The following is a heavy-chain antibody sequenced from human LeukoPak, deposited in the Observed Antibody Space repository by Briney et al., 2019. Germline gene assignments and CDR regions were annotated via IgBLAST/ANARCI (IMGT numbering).Heavy chain of an antibody. J-gene: IGHJ1*01. V-gene: IGHV3-7*05. D-gene: IGHD3-3*01. Sequence: GGSLRLSCAASGFNLSNYWMSWVRQAPGKGLEWVANIRQEGSEKNYVDSVRGRFTISRDNAMNSLYLQMDSLRAEDTAVYYCARSITIFGVGNFQHWGQGTLVTVSS. CDR1: GFNLSNYW. CDR2: IRQEGSEK. CDR3: ARSITIFGVGNFQH.